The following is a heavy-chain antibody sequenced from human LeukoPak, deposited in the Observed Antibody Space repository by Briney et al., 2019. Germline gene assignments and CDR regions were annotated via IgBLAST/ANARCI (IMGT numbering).Heavy chain of an antibody. J-gene: IGHJ6*02. CDR2: IWYDGSYK. Sequence: PGRSLRLTCAASGFTFTQYGMHWVRQAPGKGLEWVAVIWYDGSYKYYGDSVRGRFTISRDNSKNTVYVQMNSLRVEDTAVYYCVRAGHSDARPYHYSMDVWGQGTTVTVSS. D-gene: IGHD2-21*02. V-gene: IGHV3-33*01. CDR3: VRAGHSDARPYHYSMDV. CDR1: GFTFTQYG.